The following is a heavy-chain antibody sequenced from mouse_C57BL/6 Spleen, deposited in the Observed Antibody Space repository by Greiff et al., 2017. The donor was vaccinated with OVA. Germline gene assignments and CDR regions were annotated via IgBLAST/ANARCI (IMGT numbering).Heavy chain of an antibody. CDR3: ARDGWDKGY. CDR2: LSDGGRYT. D-gene: IGHD3-3*01. Sequence: EVKLEESGGGLVKPGGSLKLSCAASGFTFRSYAMTWVRQPPEKRLEWVATLSDGGRYTYYPDNVKGRFTISRDNAKNDLDLQMSHLKSEDTAMYYCARDGWDKGYWGQGTTLTVSA. CDR1: GFTFRSYA. J-gene: IGHJ2*01. V-gene: IGHV5-4*01.